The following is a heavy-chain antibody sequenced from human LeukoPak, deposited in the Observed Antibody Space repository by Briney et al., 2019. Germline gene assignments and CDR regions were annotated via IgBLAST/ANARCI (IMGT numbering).Heavy chain of an antibody. CDR1: GLTFTSYS. D-gene: IGHD2-15*01. J-gene: IGHJ4*02. CDR2: ISSSSSYI. Sequence: GGSLRLSCAASGLTFTSYSMNWIRQAPGKGLEWVSSISSSSSYIYYADSVKGRFTISRDNAKNSLYLQMSSLRAEDTAVYYCASDVVGAPLADYWGQGTLVTVSS. V-gene: IGHV3-21*01. CDR3: ASDVVGAPLADY.